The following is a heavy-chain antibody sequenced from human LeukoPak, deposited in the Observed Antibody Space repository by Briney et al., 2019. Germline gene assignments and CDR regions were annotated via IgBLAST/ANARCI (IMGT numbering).Heavy chain of an antibody. D-gene: IGHD6-19*01. J-gene: IGHJ6*02. Sequence: GGSLRLSCAASGFTFSTYDFQWVRQATGKGLEWVSLIGTAGDTHYAGSEKGRFTVSRENAKNSLYLQMNNLRAGDTAVYYCVRDPSGRGMDVWGQGTTVTVSS. CDR3: VRDPSGRGMDV. CDR1: GFTFSTYD. CDR2: IGTAGDT. V-gene: IGHV3-13*01.